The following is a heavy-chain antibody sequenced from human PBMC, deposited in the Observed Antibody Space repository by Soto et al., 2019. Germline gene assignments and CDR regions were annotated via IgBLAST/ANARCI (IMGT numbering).Heavy chain of an antibody. D-gene: IGHD5-18*01. CDR2: INPNSGGT. V-gene: IGHV1-2*02. CDR3: ARKGGYSYGYHYYCGMDV. CDR1: GYTFTGYY. Sequence: ASVKVSCKASGYTFTGYYMHWVRQAPGQGLEWMGWINPNSGGTNYAQKFQGRVTMTRDTSISTAYMELSRLRSDDPAVYYCARKGGYSYGYHYYCGMDVWGRGTTVTASS. J-gene: IGHJ6*02.